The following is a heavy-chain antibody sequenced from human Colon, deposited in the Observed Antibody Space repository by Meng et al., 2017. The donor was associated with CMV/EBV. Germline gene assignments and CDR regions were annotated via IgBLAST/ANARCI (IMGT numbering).Heavy chain of an antibody. D-gene: IGHD6-13*01. Sequence: QMQLVQSGAEVKKTGSSVMVSCKASGFTFRHRYVHWVRQAPGQALEWMGWITPFNGNTNYAQKLRDRVTITRDMSMTTAYMELSSLRSDDRAIYFCASGEEQLAHFDYWGQGTLVTVSS. CDR1: GFTFRHRY. CDR3: ASGEEQLAHFDY. CDR2: ITPFNGNT. J-gene: IGHJ4*02. V-gene: IGHV1-45*02.